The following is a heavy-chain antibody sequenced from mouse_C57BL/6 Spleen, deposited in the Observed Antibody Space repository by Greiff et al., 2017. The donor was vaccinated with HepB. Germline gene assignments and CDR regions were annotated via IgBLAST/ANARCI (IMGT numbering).Heavy chain of an antibody. Sequence: VQVVESGPELVKPGASVKISCKASGYAFSSSWMNWVKQRPGKGLEWIGRIYPGDGDTNYNGKFKGKATLTADKSSSTAYMQLSSLTSEDSAVYFCAREGIYYDYDGGFAYWGQGTLVTVSA. CDR2: IYPGDGDT. CDR1: GYAFSSSW. J-gene: IGHJ3*01. CDR3: AREGIYYDYDGGFAY. D-gene: IGHD2-4*01. V-gene: IGHV1-82*01.